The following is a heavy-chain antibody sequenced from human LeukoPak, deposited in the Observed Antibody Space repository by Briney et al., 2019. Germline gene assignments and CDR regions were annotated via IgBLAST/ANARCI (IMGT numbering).Heavy chain of an antibody. CDR3: ARDAYCGGDCSSHYFDY. Sequence: GGSLRLSCAASGFTFSSYGMHWVRQAPGKGLEWVAVIWYDGSNKYYADSVKGRFTISRDNSKNTLYLQMNSLRAEDTAVYYCARDAYCGGDCSSHYFDYWGQGTLVTVSS. D-gene: IGHD2-21*02. V-gene: IGHV3-33*01. J-gene: IGHJ4*02. CDR1: GFTFSSYG. CDR2: IWYDGSNK.